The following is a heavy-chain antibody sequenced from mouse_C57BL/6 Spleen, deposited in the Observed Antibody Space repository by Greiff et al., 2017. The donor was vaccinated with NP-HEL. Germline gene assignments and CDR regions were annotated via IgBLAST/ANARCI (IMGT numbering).Heavy chain of an antibody. J-gene: IGHJ2*01. D-gene: IGHD1-1*01. Sequence: EVQRVESEGGLVQPGSSMKLSCTASGFTFSDYYMAWVRQVPEKGLEWVANINYDGSSTYYLDSLKSRFIISRDNAKNILYLQMSSLKSEDTATYYCARGLRWYFDYWGQGTTLTVSS. CDR2: INYDGSST. CDR3: ARGLRWYFDY. V-gene: IGHV5-16*01. CDR1: GFTFSDYY.